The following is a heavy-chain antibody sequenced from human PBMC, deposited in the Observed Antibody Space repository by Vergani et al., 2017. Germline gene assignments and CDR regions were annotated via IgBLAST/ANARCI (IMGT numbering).Heavy chain of an antibody. CDR1: GGSFSGYY. Sequence: QVQLQQWGAGLLKPSETLSLTCAVYGGSFSGYYWTWIRQPPVKGLEWIGEINHSGSTNYNPSLKSRVTISVDMSTNQFSLRVSSVTAADTALYYCARGRYCSSTNCPSLLGDYGMDVWGQGTTVTVSS. V-gene: IGHV4-34*01. CDR2: INHSGST. CDR3: ARGRYCSSTNCPSLLGDYGMDV. J-gene: IGHJ6*02. D-gene: IGHD2-2*01.